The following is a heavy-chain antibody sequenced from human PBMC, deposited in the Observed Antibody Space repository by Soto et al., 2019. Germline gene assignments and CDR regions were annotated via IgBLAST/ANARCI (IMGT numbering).Heavy chain of an antibody. CDR3: ARHGSTVDTEGAFEY. D-gene: IGHD5-18*01. Sequence: PSQPLSLTCTVSGDSISPFSWSWVRQPPGKGLQWIGYISYFGNTNYNPSLKSRVTISLDTSKNQFSLQLNSVTAADTAMYFCARHGSTVDTEGAFEYRGQGTLVTVSS. J-gene: IGHJ4*02. CDR2: ISYFGNT. CDR1: GDSISPFS. V-gene: IGHV4-59*08.